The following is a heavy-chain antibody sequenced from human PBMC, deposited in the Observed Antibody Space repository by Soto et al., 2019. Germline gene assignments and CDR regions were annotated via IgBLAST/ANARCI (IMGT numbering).Heavy chain of an antibody. CDR1: GGTFSSYA. D-gene: IGHD3-10*01. CDR3: ARDNSREYYYGSGGLDY. V-gene: IGHV1-69*13. CDR2: IIPIFGTA. J-gene: IGHJ4*02. Sequence: SVKVSCKASGGTFSSYAISWVRQAPGQGLEWMGGIIPIFGTANYAQKFQGRVTITADESTSTAYMELSSLRSEDTAVYYCARDNSREYYYGSGGLDYWGQGTLVTVSS.